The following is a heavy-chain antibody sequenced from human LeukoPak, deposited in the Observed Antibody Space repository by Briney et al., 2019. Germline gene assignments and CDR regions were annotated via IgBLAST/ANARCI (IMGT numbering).Heavy chain of an antibody. CDR2: ITSDGTSI. J-gene: IGHJ4*02. D-gene: IGHD2-2*01. CDR3: ARDWYHAIDY. Sequence: PGGSLRLSCAASGFSFSTTWMHWVRQPPRQGLVWVARITSDGTSISYAESVKGRFTISRDNAKNTLYLQMNSLRVDDTAVYYCARDWYHAIDYWGQGTLVTVSS. CDR1: GFSFSTTW. V-gene: IGHV3-74*03.